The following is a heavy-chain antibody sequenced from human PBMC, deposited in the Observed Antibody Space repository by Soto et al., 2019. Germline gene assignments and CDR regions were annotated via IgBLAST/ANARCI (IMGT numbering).Heavy chain of an antibody. CDR2: LNPKSGGT. Sequence: GASVKESFKASGYPFSYFYIHFVRLAPGQGLEWMGWLNPKSGGTSHAPKFQGRVTMTRDTSTSTVYMELRSLTSDDRAIYFCARRDSSGSFDYWGQGTTVTVSS. V-gene: IGHV1-2*02. D-gene: IGHD5-18*01. CDR1: GYPFSYFY. CDR3: ARRDSSGSFDY. J-gene: IGHJ4*02.